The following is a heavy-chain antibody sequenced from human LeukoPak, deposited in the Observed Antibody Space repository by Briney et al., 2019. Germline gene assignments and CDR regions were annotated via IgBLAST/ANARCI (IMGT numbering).Heavy chain of an antibody. CDR2: IRYDGSNK. CDR1: GFTFSSYG. V-gene: IGHV3-30*02. CDR3: AKSLSSGYYEYYFDY. D-gene: IGHD3-22*01. Sequence: PGGSLRLSCAASGFTFSSYGMHWVRQAPGKGLEWVAFIRYDGSNKYYADPVKGRFTISRDNSKNTLYLQMNSLRAEDTAVYYCAKSLSSGYYEYYFDYWGQGALVTVSS. J-gene: IGHJ4*02.